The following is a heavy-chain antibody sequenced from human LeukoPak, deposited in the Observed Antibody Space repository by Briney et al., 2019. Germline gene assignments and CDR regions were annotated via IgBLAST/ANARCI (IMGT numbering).Heavy chain of an antibody. D-gene: IGHD4-17*01. V-gene: IGHV3-21*01. CDR2: ISSSSSYI. CDR1: GFTFSSYS. CDR3: ATNDYGASDY. J-gene: IGHJ4*02. Sequence: GGSLRLSCAASGFTFSSYSMNWVRQAPGKGLEWVSSISSSSSYIYYADSVKGRFTISRENAKNSLYLQMNSLRAEDTAVFYCATNDYGASDYWGQGTLVTVSS.